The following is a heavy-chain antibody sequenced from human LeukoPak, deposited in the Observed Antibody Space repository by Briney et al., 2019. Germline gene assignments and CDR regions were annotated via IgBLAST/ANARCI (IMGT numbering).Heavy chain of an antibody. CDR2: ISSSSSYI. CDR1: GFTFSSYR. CDR3: ARRDCSGGSCYFDY. V-gene: IGHV3-21*01. D-gene: IGHD2-15*01. Sequence: GGSLRLSCAASGFTFSSYRMNWVRQAPGKGLEWVSSISSSSSYIYHADSVKGRFTISRDNAKNSLYLQMNSLRAEDTAVYYCARRDCSGGSCYFDYWGQGTLVTVSS. J-gene: IGHJ4*02.